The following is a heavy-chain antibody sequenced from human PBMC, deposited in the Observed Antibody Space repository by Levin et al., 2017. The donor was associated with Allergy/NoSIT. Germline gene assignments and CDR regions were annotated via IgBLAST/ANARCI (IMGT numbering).Heavy chain of an antibody. V-gene: IGHV4-59*01. D-gene: IGHD2-21*02. CDR1: GGSISSYY. Sequence: SQTLSLTCTVSGGSISSYYWSWIRQPPGKGLEWIGYIYYSGSTNYNPSLKSRVTISVDTSKNQFSLKLSSVTAADTAVYYCARAGCGGDCEFDYWGQGTLVTVSS. CDR2: IYYSGST. J-gene: IGHJ4*02. CDR3: ARAGCGGDCEFDY.